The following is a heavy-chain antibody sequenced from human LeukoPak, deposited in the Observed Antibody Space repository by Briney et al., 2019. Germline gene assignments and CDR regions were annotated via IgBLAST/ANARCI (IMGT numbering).Heavy chain of an antibody. J-gene: IGHJ4*02. Sequence: GGSLRLSCAAPGFTFSSYAMHWVRQAPGKGLEWVAVISYDGSNKYYADSVKGRFTISRDNSKNTLYLQMNSLRAADTAVYYCARDHGYCSGGSCPRGYYFDYWGQGTLVTVSS. CDR3: ARDHGYCSGGSCPRGYYFDY. CDR2: ISYDGSNK. D-gene: IGHD2-15*01. V-gene: IGHV3-30-3*01. CDR1: GFTFSSYA.